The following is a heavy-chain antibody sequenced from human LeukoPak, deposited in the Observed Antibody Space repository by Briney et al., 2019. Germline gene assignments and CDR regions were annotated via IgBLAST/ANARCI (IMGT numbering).Heavy chain of an antibody. D-gene: IGHD6-13*01. Sequence: PGGSLRLSCAASGFTFSSYGMHWVRQAPGKGLEWVAFTRYDGSNKYYADSVKGRFTISRDNSKNTLYLQMNSLRAGDTAVYYCAKAGIAAAGTGDGYWGQGTLATVSS. V-gene: IGHV3-30*02. CDR1: GFTFSSYG. J-gene: IGHJ4*02. CDR3: AKAGIAAAGTGDGY. CDR2: TRYDGSNK.